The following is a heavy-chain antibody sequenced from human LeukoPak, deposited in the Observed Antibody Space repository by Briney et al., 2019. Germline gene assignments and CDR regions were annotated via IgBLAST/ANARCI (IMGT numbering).Heavy chain of an antibody. CDR2: INHSGST. CDR1: GGSFSGYY. CDR3: ARGAARYFQH. J-gene: IGHJ1*01. V-gene: IGHV4-34*01. Sequence: SETLSLTCAVYGGSFSGYYWSWIRQPPGKGLEWIGEINHSGSTNYNPSLKSRVTISVDTSKNQFSLKLSSVNAADTAVYSCARGAARYFQHWGQGTLVTVSS. D-gene: IGHD6-6*01.